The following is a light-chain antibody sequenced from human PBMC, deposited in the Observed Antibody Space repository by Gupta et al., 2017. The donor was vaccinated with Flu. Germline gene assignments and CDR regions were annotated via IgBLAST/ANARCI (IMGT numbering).Light chain of an antibody. Sequence: DIQMTQSPSTLSASVGDRVTITGRASQSISSLLAWYQKAPGTAPTLLFYKASSLESRVPSRVSGSGSGTEFTLTISSLQPDDFATYYRQQYSRYAWTFGQGTKVDIK. V-gene: IGKV1-5*03. J-gene: IGKJ1*01. CDR2: KAS. CDR3: QQYSRYAWT. CDR1: QSISSL.